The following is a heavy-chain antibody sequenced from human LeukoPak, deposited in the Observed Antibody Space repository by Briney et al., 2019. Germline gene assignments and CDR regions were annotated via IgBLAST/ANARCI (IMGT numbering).Heavy chain of an antibody. J-gene: IGHJ5*02. CDR3: ARRAAGRNWFDP. CDR2: ISDNGNT. D-gene: IGHD6-13*01. V-gene: IGHV4-39*01. CDR1: GDSITSSSYY. Sequence: SETLSLTCAVSGDSITSSSYYWVWIRQPPGKGLEGIGGISDNGNTYYNESLKSRLSMSIDTSKNQFSLMLTSVTASDTAVYYCARRAAGRNWFDPWGQGTLVAVSS.